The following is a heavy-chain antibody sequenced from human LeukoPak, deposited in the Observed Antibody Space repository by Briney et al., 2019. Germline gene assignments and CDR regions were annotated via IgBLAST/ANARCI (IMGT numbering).Heavy chain of an antibody. CDR1: GGSFSGYY. J-gene: IGHJ6*03. CDR2: INHSGST. D-gene: IGHD5-24*01. V-gene: IGHV4-34*01. CDR3: ASLWRMATITRTRGAGYYMDV. Sequence: PSETLSLTCAVYGGSFSGYYWSWIRQPPGKGLEWIGEINHSGSTNYNPSLKSRVTILVDTSKNQFSLKLSSVTAADTAVYYCASLWRMATITRTRGAGYYMDVWGKGTTVTVSS.